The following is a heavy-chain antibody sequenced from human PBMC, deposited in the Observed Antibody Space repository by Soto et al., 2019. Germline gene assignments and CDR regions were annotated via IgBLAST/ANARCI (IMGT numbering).Heavy chain of an antibody. Sequence: FVTQSHTATVSDGSISIGGCYWSWIRQPPGKGLEWIGEINHSGSSNYNPPLKSRVTMSLDTSRNQFSLSLNSVTAADTAVYYCARMAGPWYFDLWGRGTLVTVSS. CDR1: DGSISIGGCY. J-gene: IGHJ2*01. V-gene: IGHV4-34*01. CDR2: INHSGSS. CDR3: ARMAGPWYFDL.